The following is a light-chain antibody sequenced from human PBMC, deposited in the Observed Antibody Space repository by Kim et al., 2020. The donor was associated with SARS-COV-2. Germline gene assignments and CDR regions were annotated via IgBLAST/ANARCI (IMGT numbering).Light chain of an antibody. J-gene: IGKJ4*01. CDR1: QSVSSN. Sequence: SPEERALLSCRASQSVSSNLAWYQQKPGQAPRLLIYGASTRATGIPARFSGSGSGTEFTLTISSLQSEDFAVYYCQQYNNWPPLTFGGGTKVDIK. V-gene: IGKV3-15*01. CDR3: QQYNNWPPLT. CDR2: GAS.